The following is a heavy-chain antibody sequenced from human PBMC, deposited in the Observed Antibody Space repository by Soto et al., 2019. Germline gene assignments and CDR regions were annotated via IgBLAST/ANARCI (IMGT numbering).Heavy chain of an antibody. J-gene: IGHJ6*02. CDR1: GGTFSSYT. V-gene: IGHV1-69*02. D-gene: IGHD3-10*01. CDR3: GRFRGSYGIDV. Sequence: QVQLVQSGAEVKKPGSSVKVSCKASGGTFSSYTISWVRQAPGQGLEWMGRIIPILGIPNYAQKFQGRVTSTPDKSTVTAYMELTSLISEDTAVYYGGRFRGSYGIDVWGQGTTVTVSS. CDR2: IIPILGIP.